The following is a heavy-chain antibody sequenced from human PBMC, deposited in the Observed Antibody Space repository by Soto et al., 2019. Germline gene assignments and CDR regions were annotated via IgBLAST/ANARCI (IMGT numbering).Heavy chain of an antibody. V-gene: IGHV1-69*01. CDR3: ARGPYSSSPYYYGMDV. D-gene: IGHD6-6*01. CDR1: GGTFSSYA. CDR2: IIPIFGTA. Sequence: QVQLVQSGAEVKKPGSSVKVSCKASGGTFSSYAISWVRQAPGQGLEWMGGIIPIFGTANYAQKFQGRVTITADESTSSAYMGLSSLRSEDTAVYYCARGPYSSSPYYYGMDVWGQGTTVTVSS. J-gene: IGHJ6*02.